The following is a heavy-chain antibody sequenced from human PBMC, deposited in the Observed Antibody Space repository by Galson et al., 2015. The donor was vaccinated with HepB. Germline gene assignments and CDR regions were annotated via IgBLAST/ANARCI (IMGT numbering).Heavy chain of an antibody. J-gene: IGHJ4*02. V-gene: IGHV6-1*01. CDR1: GDSVSSKGAI. D-gene: IGHD6-13*01. CDR3: ARLDPGGDSWLLNYFDY. CDR2: TYYRSKWYF. Sequence: CAISGDSVSSKGAIWNWIRQSPSRGLEWLGRTYYRSKWYFHYADSVRGRITINPDTSKNQFSLQLNSVTPEDTAMYYCARLDPGGDSWLLNYFDYWGQGTLVTVSP.